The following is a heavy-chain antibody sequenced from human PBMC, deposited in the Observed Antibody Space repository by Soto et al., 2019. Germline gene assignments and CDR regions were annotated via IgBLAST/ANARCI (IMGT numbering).Heavy chain of an antibody. Sequence: QLQLQESGSGLVKPSQTLSLTCAVSCGSISSGGYSWSWIRQPPGKGLEWIGYIYHSGSTYYTPSLKSRVTISVDRPKDQFSLKRSSGTAADTAVYYCASGQPLVRNYGGQGTLVTVSS. D-gene: IGHD6-13*01. CDR1: CGSISSGGYS. J-gene: IGHJ4*02. CDR3: ASGQPLVRNY. V-gene: IGHV4-30-2*01. CDR2: IYHSGST.